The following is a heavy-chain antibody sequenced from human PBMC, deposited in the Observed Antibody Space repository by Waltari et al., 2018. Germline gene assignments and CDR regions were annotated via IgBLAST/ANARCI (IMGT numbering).Heavy chain of an antibody. Sequence: QVQLQESGPGLVKPSENLSLTCAVSNFYISDGYYWGWLRQSPGKGLEWIGSIYHSGTTHYNPSLESRVTISVDRSRNQFSLKVTSVSAADTAVYFCARDQRFLESLYPYYYALDAWGRGITVTVSS. CDR1: NFYISDGYY. D-gene: IGHD3-3*01. V-gene: IGHV4-38-2*02. CDR3: ARDQRFLESLYPYYYALDA. CDR2: IYHSGTT. J-gene: IGHJ6*02.